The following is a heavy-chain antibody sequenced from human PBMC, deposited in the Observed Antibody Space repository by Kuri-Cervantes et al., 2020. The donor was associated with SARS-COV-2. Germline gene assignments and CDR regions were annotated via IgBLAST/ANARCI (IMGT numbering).Heavy chain of an antibody. CDR2: ISAYNGNT. Sequence: ASVKVSCKASGYTFTSYGISWVRQAPGQGLEWMGWISAYNGNTNYAQKLQGRVTMTTDTSTSTAYMELRSLRSDDTAMYYCARGIVVVPAAIDYLGFDYWGQGTLVTVSS. CDR3: ARGIVVVPAAIDYLGFDY. CDR1: GYTFTSYG. D-gene: IGHD2-2*01. J-gene: IGHJ4*02. V-gene: IGHV1-18*04.